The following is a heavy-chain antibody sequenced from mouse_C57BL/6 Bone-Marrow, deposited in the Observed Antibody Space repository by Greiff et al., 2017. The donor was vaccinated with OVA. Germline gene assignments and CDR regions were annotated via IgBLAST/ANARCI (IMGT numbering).Heavy chain of an antibody. CDR1: GYTFTSYW. Sequence: QVQLQQPGAELVKPGASVKMSCKASGYTFTSYWITWVKQRPGQGLEWIGDIYPGSGSTNYNEKFKSKATLTVDKSSSTAYMQLSSLTSEDSAVYYCARGGAYWGQGTLVTVSA. CDR3: ARGGAY. CDR2: IYPGSGST. J-gene: IGHJ3*01. V-gene: IGHV1-55*01.